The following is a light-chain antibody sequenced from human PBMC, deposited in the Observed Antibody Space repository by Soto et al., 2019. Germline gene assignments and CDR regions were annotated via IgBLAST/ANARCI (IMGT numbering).Light chain of an antibody. Sequence: QSALTQPASVSGSPGQSITISCTGTSSDVGGYNYVSWYQPHPGKAPKLMIYDVSNRPSWVSSRFSGSKSGNTASLSISGLQPEDEADYYCSSYTISSTVVFGGGTKLTVL. CDR1: SSDVGGYNY. V-gene: IGLV2-14*01. CDR3: SSYTISSTVV. J-gene: IGLJ2*01. CDR2: DVS.